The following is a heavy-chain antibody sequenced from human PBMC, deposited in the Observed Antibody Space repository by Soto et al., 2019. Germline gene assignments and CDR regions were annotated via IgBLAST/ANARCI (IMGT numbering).Heavy chain of an antibody. D-gene: IGHD2-2*01. CDR2: INRDGSDT. V-gene: IGHV3-74*01. Sequence: GRDLRLCCAASGFTFSSYGIDWFSKGPGNGLVWVSRINRDGSDTTYADSVKGRFTVSRDNAKDTLYLQMNSLRAEDTAVYYCARDLRAYCSSTSCYELGYWGQGTLVTVSS. J-gene: IGHJ4*02. CDR3: ARDLRAYCSSTSCYELGY. CDR1: GFTFSSYG.